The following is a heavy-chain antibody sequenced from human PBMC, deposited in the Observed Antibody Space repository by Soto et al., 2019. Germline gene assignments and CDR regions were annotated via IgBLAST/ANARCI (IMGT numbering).Heavy chain of an antibody. D-gene: IGHD3-3*01. CDR3: ARNRKYYDFWSGYSRNDYYGMDV. Sequence: SETLSLTCTVSGGSISSSSYYWGWIRQPPGKGLEWIGSIYYSGSTYYNPSFKSRVTISVDTSKNQFSLKLSSVTAADTAVYYCARNRKYYDFWSGYSRNDYYGMDVWGQGTTVTVSS. V-gene: IGHV4-39*01. J-gene: IGHJ6*02. CDR2: IYYSGST. CDR1: GGSISSSSYY.